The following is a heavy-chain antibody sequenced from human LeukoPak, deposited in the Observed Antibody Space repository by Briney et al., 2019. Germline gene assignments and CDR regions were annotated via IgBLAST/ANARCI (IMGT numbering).Heavy chain of an antibody. CDR2: FDPEDGET. D-gene: IGHD6-13*01. J-gene: IGHJ4*02. CDR3: ATARLISSSWLNFDY. Sequence: ASVKVSCKVSGYTLTELSMHWVRQAPGKGLEWMGGFDPEDGETIYAQKFQGRVTMTEDTSTDTAYMELSSLRSEDTAVYYCATARLISSSWLNFDYWGQGTLVTASS. CDR1: GYTLTELS. V-gene: IGHV1-24*01.